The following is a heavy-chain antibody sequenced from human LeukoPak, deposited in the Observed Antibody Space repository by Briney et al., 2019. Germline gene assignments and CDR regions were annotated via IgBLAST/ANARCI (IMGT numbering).Heavy chain of an antibody. CDR3: ARAYSSGWYYFDY. Sequence: SQTLSLTCTVSGGSIRSYYWGWIRQPPGKGLEWIGSIYYSGSTYYNPSLKSRVTISVDTSKNQFSLKLSSVTAADTAVYYCARAYSSGWYYFDYWGQGTLVTVSS. CDR1: GGSIRSYY. D-gene: IGHD6-19*01. J-gene: IGHJ4*02. CDR2: IYYSGST. V-gene: IGHV4-39*07.